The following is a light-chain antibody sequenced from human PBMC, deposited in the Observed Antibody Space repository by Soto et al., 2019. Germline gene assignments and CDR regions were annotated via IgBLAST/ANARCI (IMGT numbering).Light chain of an antibody. CDR1: QSVSSSY. V-gene: IGKV3-20*01. CDR2: GAS. Sequence: EIVLTQSPGTLSLSPGERATLSCRASQSVSSSYLAGYQQKPGQAPRPLIYGASSRATGIPDRFSGSGSGTDFTLTISRLEPDDFAVYYCQQYGNSPYPFGQGTKLQIK. CDR3: QQYGNSPYP. J-gene: IGKJ2*01.